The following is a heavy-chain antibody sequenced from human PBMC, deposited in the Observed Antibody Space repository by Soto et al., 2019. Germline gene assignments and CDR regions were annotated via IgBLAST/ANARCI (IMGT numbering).Heavy chain of an antibody. CDR2: IYHSGST. V-gene: IGHV4-30-2*01. CDR3: ARIVEYYYDSSGYSNYFDY. Sequence: PSETLSLTCAVSGGSISSGGYSWSWIRQPPGKGLEWIGYIYHSGSTYYNPSLKSRVTISVDRSKNQFSLKLSSVTAADTAVYYRARIVEYYYDSSGYSNYFDYWGQGTLVTVSS. CDR1: GGSISSGGYS. J-gene: IGHJ4*02. D-gene: IGHD3-22*01.